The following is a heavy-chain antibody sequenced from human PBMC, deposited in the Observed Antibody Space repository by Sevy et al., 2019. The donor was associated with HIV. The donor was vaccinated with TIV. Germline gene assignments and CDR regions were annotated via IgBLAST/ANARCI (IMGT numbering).Heavy chain of an antibody. J-gene: IGHJ4*02. Sequence: ASVKVSCKASGYTFTGYYMHWMRQAPGQGLEWKGWINPDSGGPTYAPKFQGRVTLTRDTSISTAYMDLSRLKSDDTAVYYCVRDDRDGYFEYWGQGTLVTVSS. CDR2: INPDSGGP. V-gene: IGHV1-2*02. CDR1: GYTFTGYY. CDR3: VRDDRDGYFEY.